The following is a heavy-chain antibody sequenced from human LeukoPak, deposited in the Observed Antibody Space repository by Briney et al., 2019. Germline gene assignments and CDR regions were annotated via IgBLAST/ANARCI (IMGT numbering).Heavy chain of an antibody. CDR1: GYSISSGYY. CDR2: IYHSGST. Sequence: PSETLSLTCAVSGYSISSGYYRGWIRQPPGKGLEWIGSIYHSGSTYYNPSLKSRVTISVDTSKNQFSLKLSSVTAADTAVYYCARQSTGINFDHWGQGTLVTVSS. CDR3: ARQSTGINFDH. J-gene: IGHJ4*02. V-gene: IGHV4-38-2*01. D-gene: IGHD6-13*01.